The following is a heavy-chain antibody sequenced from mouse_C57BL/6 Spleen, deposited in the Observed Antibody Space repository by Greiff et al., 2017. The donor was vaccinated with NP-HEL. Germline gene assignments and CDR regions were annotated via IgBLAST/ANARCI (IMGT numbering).Heavy chain of an antibody. V-gene: IGHV14-3*01. CDR2: IDPANGNT. CDR1: GFNIKNTY. CDR3: ASGAYGNYASGAMDY. J-gene: IGHJ4*01. D-gene: IGHD2-1*01. Sequence: VQLQQSVAELVRPGASVKLSCTASGFNIKNTYMHWVKQRPEQGLEWIGRIDPANGNTKYAPKFQGKATIPADTSSNTASLQLSSLTSEHTAIYYCASGAYGNYASGAMDYWGQGTSVTVSS.